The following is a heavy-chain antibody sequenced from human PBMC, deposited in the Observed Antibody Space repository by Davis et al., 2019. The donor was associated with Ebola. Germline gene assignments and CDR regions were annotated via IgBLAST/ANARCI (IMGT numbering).Heavy chain of an antibody. D-gene: IGHD5-24*01. CDR3: ARGLYGNNFDY. CDR2: INHSGST. J-gene: IGHJ4*02. V-gene: IGHV4-59*01. CDR1: GGSMSSYY. Sequence: GSLRLSCTVSGGSMSSYYWSWFRQTPGKGLEWIGEINHSGSTNYNPSLKSRVTISVDTSKNQFSLKLSSVTAADTAVYYCARGLYGNNFDYWGQGTLVTVSS.